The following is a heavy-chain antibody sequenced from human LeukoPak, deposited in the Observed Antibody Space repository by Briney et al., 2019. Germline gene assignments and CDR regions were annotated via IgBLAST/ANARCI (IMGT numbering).Heavy chain of an antibody. CDR2: ISGDAGRT. CDR3: AKDRAWGAFAY. Sequence: GGTLRLSCAASGFIFSNHGMNWVRQAPGKGLEWVSGISGDAGRTYYADSVKGRFTISRDNSKNTLSLQMNSLRAEDTAIYYCAKDRAWGAFAYWGQGTLVTVSS. CDR1: GFIFSNHG. V-gene: IGHV3-23*01. J-gene: IGHJ4*02. D-gene: IGHD1-26*01.